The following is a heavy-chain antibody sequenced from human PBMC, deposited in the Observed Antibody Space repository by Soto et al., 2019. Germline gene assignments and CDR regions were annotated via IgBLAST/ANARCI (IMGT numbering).Heavy chain of an antibody. CDR1: GGSISSSNW. J-gene: IGHJ3*02. CDR2: IYHSGST. CDR3: ARDRAVRGVTHDAFDI. V-gene: IGHV4-4*02. Sequence: QVQLQESGPGLVKPSGTLSLTCAVSGGSISSSNWWSWVRQPPGKGLEWIGEIYHSGSTNYNPSPKNRVTISVAKSTNQFSLHLSSVTAADTAVYYCARDRAVRGVTHDAFDIWGQGTMVTVSS. D-gene: IGHD3-10*01.